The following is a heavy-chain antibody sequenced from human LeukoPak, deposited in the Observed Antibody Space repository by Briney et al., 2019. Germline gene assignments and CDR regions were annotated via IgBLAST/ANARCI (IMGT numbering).Heavy chain of an antibody. D-gene: IGHD3-9*01. CDR2: FDPEDGEDGET. V-gene: IGHV1-24*01. J-gene: IGHJ4*02. CDR3: AMTDRYAGRPSDY. Sequence: GASVKVSCKVSGYSLIEVTMHWVRQAPGKGLEWVGSFDPEDGEDGETHYAQKFQGRVTMTEDASTDTAYMELTSLSSEDTALYYCAMTDRYAGRPSDYWGQGTLVTVSS. CDR1: GYSLIEVT.